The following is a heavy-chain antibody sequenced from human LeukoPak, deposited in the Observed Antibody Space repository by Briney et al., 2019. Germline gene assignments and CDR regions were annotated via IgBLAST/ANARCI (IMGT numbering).Heavy chain of an antibody. V-gene: IGHV3-30-3*01. D-gene: IGHD2-2*01. CDR1: GFTFSSYA. J-gene: IGHJ4*02. CDR3: ARGIVVVPAASPGY. Sequence: GGSLRLSCAASGFTFSSYAMHWVRQAPGKGLEWVAVISYDGSNKYYADSVKGRFTISRDNAKNSLYLQMNSLRAEDTAVYYCARGIVVVPAASPGYWGQGTLVTVSS. CDR2: ISYDGSNK.